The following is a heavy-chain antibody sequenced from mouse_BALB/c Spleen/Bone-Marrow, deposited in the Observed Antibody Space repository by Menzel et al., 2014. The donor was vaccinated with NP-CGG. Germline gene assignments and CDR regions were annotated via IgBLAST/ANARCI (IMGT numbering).Heavy chain of an antibody. Sequence: VQLQQSGAELVRPGTSVKVSCKASGYAFTNYLIEWVKQRPGQGLAWIGVIYPGSGGTNYNEKFRDKATLTADKSSSTAYMQLSSLTSDDSAVYFCARGTTVYYFDYWGQGTTLTVSS. J-gene: IGHJ2*01. CDR3: ARGTTVYYFDY. CDR2: IYPGSGGT. CDR1: GYAFTNYL. D-gene: IGHD1-1*01. V-gene: IGHV1-54*01.